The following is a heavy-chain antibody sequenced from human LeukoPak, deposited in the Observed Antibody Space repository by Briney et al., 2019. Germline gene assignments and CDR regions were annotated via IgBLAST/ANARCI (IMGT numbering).Heavy chain of an antibody. V-gene: IGHV4-39*01. CDR2: IYYSGST. J-gene: IGHJ4*02. D-gene: IGHD2-8*01. Sequence: SETLSLTCTVSGGSISSSSYYWGGIRQPPGKGLEGIGSIYYSGSTYYNPSLKSRVTISVDTSKNQFSLKLRSVTAADTAVYYCARRLTEYCTKGVCYWFDYWGRGTLVTVS. CDR1: GGSISSSSYY. CDR3: ARRLTEYCTKGVCYWFDY.